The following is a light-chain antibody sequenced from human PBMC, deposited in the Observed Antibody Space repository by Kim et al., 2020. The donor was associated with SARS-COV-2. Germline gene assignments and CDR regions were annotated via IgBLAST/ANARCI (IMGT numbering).Light chain of an antibody. Sequence: RVTIYCSGSSSNIGSNYVYWYQQPPGTAPKLLIYRNNQRPSGVPDRFSGSKSGTSASLAISGLRSEDEADYYCAAWDDSLSGLWVFGGGTQLTVL. CDR1: SSNIGSNY. J-gene: IGLJ3*02. CDR3: AAWDDSLSGLWV. CDR2: RNN. V-gene: IGLV1-47*01.